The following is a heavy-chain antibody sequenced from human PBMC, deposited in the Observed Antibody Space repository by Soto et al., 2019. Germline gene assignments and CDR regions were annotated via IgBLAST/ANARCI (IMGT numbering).Heavy chain of an antibody. CDR2: ISAYNGNT. CDR3: ARDYYDFWSGYSSQLWFDP. V-gene: IGHV1-18*04. CDR1: GYTFTSYG. D-gene: IGHD3-3*01. J-gene: IGHJ5*02. Sequence: ASVKVSRKASGYTFTSYGISWVRQTPGQGLEWMGRISAYNGNTNYAQKLQGRVTMTTDTSTSTAYMELRSLRSDDTAVYYCARDYYDFWSGYSSQLWFDPWGQGTLVTVSS.